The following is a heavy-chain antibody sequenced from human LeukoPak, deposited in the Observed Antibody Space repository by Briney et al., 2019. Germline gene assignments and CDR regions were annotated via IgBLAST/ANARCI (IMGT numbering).Heavy chain of an antibody. J-gene: IGHJ2*01. CDR1: GGSISSYY. CDR3: ARDRQWLAYWYFDL. CDR2: IYTSGST. V-gene: IGHV4-4*07. Sequence: SETLSLTCTVSGGSISSYYWSWIRQPAGKGLEXXGRIYTSGSTNYNPSLKSRVTMSVDTSKNQFSLKLSSVTAADTAVYYCARDRQWLAYWYFDLWGRGTLVTVSS. D-gene: IGHD6-19*01.